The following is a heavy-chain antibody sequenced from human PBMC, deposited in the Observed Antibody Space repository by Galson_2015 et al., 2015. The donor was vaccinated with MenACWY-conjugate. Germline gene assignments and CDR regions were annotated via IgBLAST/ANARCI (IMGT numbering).Heavy chain of an antibody. CDR2: IYSGGST. V-gene: IGHV3-66*02. J-gene: IGHJ5*02. CDR3: ARPRGSGSGWYTWFDP. D-gene: IGHD6-19*01. Sequence: SLRLSCAASGFTVSSNYMSWVRQAPGKVLEWVSVIYSGGSTYYADSVKGRFTISRDNSKNTLYLQMNSLRAEDTAVYYCARPRGSGSGWYTWFDPWGQGPLVTVSS. CDR1: GFTVSSNY.